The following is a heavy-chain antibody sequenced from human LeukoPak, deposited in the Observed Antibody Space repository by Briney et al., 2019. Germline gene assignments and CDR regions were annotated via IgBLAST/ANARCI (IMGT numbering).Heavy chain of an antibody. CDR3: TRDRVAYCGGDCYNFDY. D-gene: IGHD2-21*02. CDR1: GFTFGDYA. V-gene: IGHV3-49*03. J-gene: IGHJ4*02. Sequence: GGSLRLSCTASGFTFGDYAMSWFRQAPGKGLEWVGFIRSKAYGGTTEYAASVKGRFTISRDDSKSTAYLQMNSLKTEDTAVYYCTRDRVAYCGGDCYNFDYWGQGTLVTVSS. CDR2: IRSKAYGGTT.